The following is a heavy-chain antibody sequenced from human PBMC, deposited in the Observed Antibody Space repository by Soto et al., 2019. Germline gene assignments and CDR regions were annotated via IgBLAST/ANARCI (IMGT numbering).Heavy chain of an antibody. CDR2: ISAYNGDT. V-gene: IGHV1-18*01. J-gene: IGHJ6*03. CDR1: GYSFTNYG. Sequence: ASVKVSCKASGYSFTNYGITWVRQAPGQGFEWMGWISAYNGDTNYAQKLQGRVTMTTDASTSTAYLELRSLRSDDTAVYYGASDRGVFTPVAGNAHYYYDMDVCGKRTMFTVSS. D-gene: IGHD6-19*01. CDR3: ASDRGVFTPVAGNAHYYYDMDV.